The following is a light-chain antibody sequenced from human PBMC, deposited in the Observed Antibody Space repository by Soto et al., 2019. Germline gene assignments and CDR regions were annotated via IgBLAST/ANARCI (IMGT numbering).Light chain of an antibody. CDR1: SSNIGAGYD. CDR3: QSYDSSLSGSVV. Sequence: QSVLTQPPSVSGAPGQRVTISCTGSSSNIGAGYDVHWYQQLPGTAPKLLIYGNSNRPSGVPDRFSGSKSGTSASLAITGLRAEDEADYCCQSYDSSLSGSVVFGGGTKLTVL. V-gene: IGLV1-40*01. J-gene: IGLJ2*01. CDR2: GNS.